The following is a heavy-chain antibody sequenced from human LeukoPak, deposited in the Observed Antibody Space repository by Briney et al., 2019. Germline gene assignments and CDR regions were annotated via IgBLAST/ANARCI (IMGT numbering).Heavy chain of an antibody. CDR1: GFTFSSYA. Sequence: HPGGSLRLSCAASGFTFSSYAMSWVRQAPGKGLEWVSAISGSGGSTYYADSVKGRFTISRDNSKNTLYLQMNSLRAEDTAVYYCAKGALYYYDSSGSSLQHWGQGTLVTVSS. J-gene: IGHJ1*01. D-gene: IGHD3-22*01. V-gene: IGHV3-23*01. CDR2: ISGSGGST. CDR3: AKGALYYYDSSGSSLQH.